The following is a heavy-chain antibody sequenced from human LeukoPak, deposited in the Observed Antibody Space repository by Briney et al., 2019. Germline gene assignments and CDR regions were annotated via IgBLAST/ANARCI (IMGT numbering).Heavy chain of an antibody. Sequence: GGSLRLSCVASGFTFSNYAMNWVRQSPGKGLEWVSSLGKDGRTFYADSVQGRFTISRDNSKNTLYLQMSRLRAEDAAIYYCAKNGRDNYDMFFDSWGQGTLVTVSS. V-gene: IGHV3-23*01. CDR1: GFTFSNYA. J-gene: IGHJ4*02. D-gene: IGHD3-9*01. CDR3: AKNGRDNYDMFFDS. CDR2: LGKDGRT.